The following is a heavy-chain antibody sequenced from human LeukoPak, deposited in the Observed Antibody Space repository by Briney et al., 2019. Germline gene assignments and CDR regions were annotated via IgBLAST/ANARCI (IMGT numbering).Heavy chain of an antibody. Sequence: GGSLRLSCASSGFTFSSDAMNWVRQAPGKGLEWVSVISDNGDRTYYADSVKGRFTISRDNYKNTLFLQMNSLRAEDTAVYYCVKGRLTVAGHFDFWGQGTLVTVSS. CDR3: VKGRLTVAGHFDF. CDR1: GFTFSSDA. CDR2: ISDNGDRT. V-gene: IGHV3-23*01. D-gene: IGHD6-19*01. J-gene: IGHJ4*02.